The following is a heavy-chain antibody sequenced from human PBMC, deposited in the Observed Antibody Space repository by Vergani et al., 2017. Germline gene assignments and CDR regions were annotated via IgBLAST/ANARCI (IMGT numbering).Heavy chain of an antibody. V-gene: IGHV3-30*01. CDR2: ISYDGSNK. CDR1: GFTFSSYA. D-gene: IGHD3-3*01. Sequence: QVQLVESGGGVVQPGRSLRLSCAASGFTFSSYAMHWVRQAPGXGLEWVAVISYDGSNKYYADSVKGRFTISRDNSKNTLYLQMNSLRAEDTAVYYCASQPSGFLEPLEYYYYMDVWGKGTTVTVSS. J-gene: IGHJ6*03. CDR3: ASQPSGFLEPLEYYYYMDV.